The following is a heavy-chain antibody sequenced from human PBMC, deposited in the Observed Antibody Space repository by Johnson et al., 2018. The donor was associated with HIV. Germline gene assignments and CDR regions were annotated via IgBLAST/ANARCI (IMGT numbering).Heavy chain of an antibody. CDR1: GFTFRDYG. CDR2: IQYDGSNK. V-gene: IGHV3-30*02. Sequence: QVQLVECGGGLVQPGGSLRLSCAASGFTFRDYGMHLVRQAPGKGLEWVAFIQYDGSNKYYADSVRGRFTISRDNAKNTLYLQMNSLRAEDTALNYCARDRTGRAFDIWGQGTMVTVSS. D-gene: IGHD4-17*01. CDR3: ARDRTGRAFDI. J-gene: IGHJ3*02.